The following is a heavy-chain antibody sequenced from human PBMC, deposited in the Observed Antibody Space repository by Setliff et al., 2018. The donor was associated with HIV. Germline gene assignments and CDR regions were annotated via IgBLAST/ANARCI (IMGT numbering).Heavy chain of an antibody. CDR3: ARGYSAAGTLYYYGMDV. Sequence: ASVKVSCKPSGYTFTTYGITWVRQAPGQGLEWMGWISTYSDETSSSQNLQGRLTMTTDKSTSTAYMELRRLRSDDTAVYYCARGYSAAGTLYYYGMDVWGQGTTVTVSS. J-gene: IGHJ6*02. V-gene: IGHV1-18*01. D-gene: IGHD6-13*01. CDR1: GYTFTTYG. CDR2: ISTYSDET.